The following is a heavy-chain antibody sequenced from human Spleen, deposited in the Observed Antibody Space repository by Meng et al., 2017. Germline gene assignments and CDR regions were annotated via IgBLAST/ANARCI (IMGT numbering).Heavy chain of an antibody. Sequence: QVTLQESGPGLVKPSETLSLTCPVSGDSISTSYYWAWIRQPPGKGLEWIANIYYSGSTYYNPSLKSRVTISVDTSKNQFSLKVSSVTAADTAVYYCARAGGWFDPWGQGSLVTVSS. CDR2: IYYSGST. D-gene: IGHD1-26*01. CDR3: ARAGGWFDP. V-gene: IGHV4-38-2*02. J-gene: IGHJ5*02. CDR1: GDSISTSYY.